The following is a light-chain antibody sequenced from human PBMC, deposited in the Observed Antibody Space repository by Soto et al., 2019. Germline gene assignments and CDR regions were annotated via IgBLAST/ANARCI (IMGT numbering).Light chain of an antibody. CDR2: AAS. Sequence: DIQITQSPSSLSASVGDRVTITCRASHNIYTFLNWYQQEPGKAPKLLIYAASILQGGVPSRFSASGSGTEFTLTISSLQPEDFATYFCQQCYSSPTFGPGTKVDLK. CDR1: HNIYTF. J-gene: IGKJ3*01. CDR3: QQCYSSPT. V-gene: IGKV1-39*01.